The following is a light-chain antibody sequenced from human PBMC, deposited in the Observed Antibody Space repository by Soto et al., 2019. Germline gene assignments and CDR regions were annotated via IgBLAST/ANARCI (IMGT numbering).Light chain of an antibody. CDR3: AAWDASLGGGG. CDR1: SSNIGSNY. CDR2: RNN. Sequence: QSALTQPPSASGTPGQRVTISCSGSSSNIGSNYVYWYQQLPGTAPKLLIYRNNQRPSGVPDRFSGSKSGTSAPLAISGFRSVGEADYYWAAWDASLGGGGFGTGPKGTAL. V-gene: IGLV1-47*01. J-gene: IGLJ1*01.